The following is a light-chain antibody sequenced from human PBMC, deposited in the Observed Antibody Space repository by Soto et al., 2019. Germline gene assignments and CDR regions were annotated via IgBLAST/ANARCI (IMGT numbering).Light chain of an antibody. CDR3: QQLNSYPT. CDR1: QGISCY. Sequence: DIQLTQSPSFLSASVGDRVTITCRASQGISCYLAWYQQKPGKAPKLLIYAASTLQSGVPSRFSGSGSGTEFTLTISSLQPEDFATYYCQQLNSYPTFGQGTRLEIK. J-gene: IGKJ5*01. CDR2: AAS. V-gene: IGKV1-9*01.